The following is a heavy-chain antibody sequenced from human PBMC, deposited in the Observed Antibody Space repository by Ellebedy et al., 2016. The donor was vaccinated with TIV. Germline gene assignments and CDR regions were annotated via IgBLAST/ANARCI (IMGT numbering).Heavy chain of an antibody. J-gene: IGHJ5*02. V-gene: IGHV4-59*01. Sequence: MPGGSLRLSCNVPGGSITSYFWTWIRQTPGKGLEWIGYVYYTGTTDYNPSLSTRVPISIDTSKSQFSLRLNSVTAADTAVYYCAREGIVATMFIDPWGPGTLVTVSS. CDR3: AREGIVATMFIDP. D-gene: IGHD5-12*01. CDR2: VYYTGTT. CDR1: GGSITSYF.